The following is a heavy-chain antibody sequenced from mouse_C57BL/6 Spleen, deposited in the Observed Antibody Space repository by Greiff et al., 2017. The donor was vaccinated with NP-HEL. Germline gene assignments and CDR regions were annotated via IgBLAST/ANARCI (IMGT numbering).Heavy chain of an antibody. Sequence: VQLQQSGPELVKPGASVKISCKASGYAFSSSWMNWVKQRPGKGLEWIGRIYPGDGDTNYNGKFKGKATLTADKSSSTAYMHLSSLTSEDAAVYFCARGEDYDGFAYWGQGTLVTVSA. CDR1: GYAFSSSW. V-gene: IGHV1-82*01. J-gene: IGHJ3*01. CDR2: IYPGDGDT. CDR3: ARGEDYDGFAY. D-gene: IGHD2-4*01.